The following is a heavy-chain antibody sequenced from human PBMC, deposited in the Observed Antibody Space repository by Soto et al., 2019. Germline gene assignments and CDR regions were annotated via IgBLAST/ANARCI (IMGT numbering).Heavy chain of an antibody. Sequence: LRLSCAASGFTFSTYSMNWARQAPGKGLEWVAYISFRSSTIFYADSVRGRLTISRDNAKNSVYLQINSLRAEDTAVYFCARDCSGGSCYPGMDVWGQGTTVTVSS. CDR1: GFTFSTYS. J-gene: IGHJ6*02. D-gene: IGHD2-15*01. CDR2: ISFRSSTI. CDR3: ARDCSGGSCYPGMDV. V-gene: IGHV3-48*01.